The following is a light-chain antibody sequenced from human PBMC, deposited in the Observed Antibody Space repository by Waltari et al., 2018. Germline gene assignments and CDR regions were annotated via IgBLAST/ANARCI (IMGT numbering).Light chain of an antibody. CDR2: RNN. J-gene: IGLJ3*02. Sequence: QSVLTQPPSASGTPGQRVTISCSGSSSNIGSNYVYWYQQRPGTAPKLLSDRNNQRPAGFPGRFSGSKSGTSASLAISGLRSEDEADYYCAAWDDSLSGPWVFGGGTKLTVL. V-gene: IGLV1-47*01. CDR3: AAWDDSLSGPWV. CDR1: SSNIGSNY.